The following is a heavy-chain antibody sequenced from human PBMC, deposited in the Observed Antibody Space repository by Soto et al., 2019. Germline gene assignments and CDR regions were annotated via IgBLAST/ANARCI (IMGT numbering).Heavy chain of an antibody. V-gene: IGHV3-23*01. CDR2: ISGSGGST. Sequence: PGGSLRLSCAASGFTFSSYAMSWVRQAPGKGLEWVSAISGSGGSTYYADSVKGRFTISRDNSKNTLYLQMNSLRAEDTAVYYSAKDLANYDILTGYYPFDYWGQGTLVTVSS. J-gene: IGHJ4*02. D-gene: IGHD3-9*01. CDR1: GFTFSSYA. CDR3: AKDLANYDILTGYYPFDY.